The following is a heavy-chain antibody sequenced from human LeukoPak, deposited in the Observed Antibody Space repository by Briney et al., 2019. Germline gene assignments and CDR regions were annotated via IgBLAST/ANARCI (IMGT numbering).Heavy chain of an antibody. V-gene: IGHV3-21*01. Sequence: GGSLRLSCAASGFTFSSYSMNWVRQAPGKGLEWVSSISSSSSYIYYADSVKGRFTISRDNAKNSLYLQMNSLRAEDTAVYYCARDTASHCCVGYWGQGTLVTVSS. D-gene: IGHD2-21*02. CDR2: ISSSSSYI. CDR1: GFTFSSYS. CDR3: ARDTASHCCVGY. J-gene: IGHJ4*02.